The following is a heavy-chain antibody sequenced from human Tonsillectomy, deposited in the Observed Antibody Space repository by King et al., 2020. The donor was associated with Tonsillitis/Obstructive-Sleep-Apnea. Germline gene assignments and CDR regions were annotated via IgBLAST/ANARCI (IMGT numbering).Heavy chain of an antibody. CDR2: INPSGGST. CDR3: ARETSGYGNDAFDI. D-gene: IGHD3-22*01. CDR1: RYTFTTYS. J-gene: IGHJ3*02. Sequence: QLVQSGAEVKKPGASVKVSCKASRYTFTTYSMHWVRQAPGQGLEWMGMINPSGGSTGYAQKFQGRVTMTRDTSTSTPYMELSSLRSEETAVYHCARETSGYGNDAFDIWGQGTMVTVSS. V-gene: IGHV1-46*01.